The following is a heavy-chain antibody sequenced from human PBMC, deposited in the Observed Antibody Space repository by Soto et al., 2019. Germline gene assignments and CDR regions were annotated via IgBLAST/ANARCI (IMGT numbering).Heavy chain of an antibody. J-gene: IGHJ6*02. CDR3: AKKLYYYYGMDV. Sequence: ASVKVSCKASGYTFTDYYMHWVRQAPGQGLEWMGWINPNSGGTNYAQKFQGRATMTRDTSISTAYMELSRLRSDDTAVYYCAKKLYYYYGMDVWGQGTTVTDSS. CDR2: INPNSGGT. CDR1: GYTFTDYY. V-gene: IGHV1-2*02.